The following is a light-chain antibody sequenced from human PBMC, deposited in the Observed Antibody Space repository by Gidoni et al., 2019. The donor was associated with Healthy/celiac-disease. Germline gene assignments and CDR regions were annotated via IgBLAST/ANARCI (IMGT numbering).Light chain of an antibody. Sequence: DIQMTQSPSSLSASVGDRVTITCRASQSISSYLNWYQQKPGKAPKLLIYAASSLQSGVPSRFSGSGSGTDFTLTISRLQPEDFATYYCQQSYSTPAWTFXQXTKVEIK. CDR2: AAS. CDR3: QQSYSTPAWT. CDR1: QSISSY. J-gene: IGKJ1*01. V-gene: IGKV1-39*01.